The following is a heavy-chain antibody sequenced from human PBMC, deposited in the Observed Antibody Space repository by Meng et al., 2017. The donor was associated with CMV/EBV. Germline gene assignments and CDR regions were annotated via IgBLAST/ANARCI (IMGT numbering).Heavy chain of an antibody. CDR3: ARQRSSGWLYYYYGMDV. D-gene: IGHD6-19*01. CDR1: GGSISSYF. V-gene: IGHV4-59*08. Sequence: SETLSLTCTVSGGSISSYFWSWIRQPPGKGLEYIGFIYYTGSTSYNPSLKSRVTISVDTSKNQFSLKLSSVTAADTAVYYCARQRSSGWLYYYYGMDVWGQGTTVTVSS. CDR2: IYYTGST. J-gene: IGHJ6*02.